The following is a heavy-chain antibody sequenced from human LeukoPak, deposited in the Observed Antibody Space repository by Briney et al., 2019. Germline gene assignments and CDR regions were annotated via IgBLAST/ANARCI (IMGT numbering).Heavy chain of an antibody. CDR1: GFTFGYYW. CDR2: IDSYGTTT. CDR3: ARSPNYDGSGAFDF. D-gene: IGHD3-10*01. Sequence: GGSLRLSCAASGFTFGYYWLSWVRQAPGKGLVWVSRIDSYGTTTRYPDSVRGRFTISRDNARNTLYLQMRSLTADDTAVYYCARSPNYDGSGAFDFWGQGTLVTVSS. J-gene: IGHJ4*02. V-gene: IGHV3-74*01.